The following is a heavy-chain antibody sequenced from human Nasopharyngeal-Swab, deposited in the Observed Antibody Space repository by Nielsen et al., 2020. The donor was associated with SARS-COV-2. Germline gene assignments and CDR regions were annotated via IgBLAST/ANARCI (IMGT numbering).Heavy chain of an antibody. J-gene: IGHJ6*02. CDR2: IYPGDSDT. CDR1: GYSFTSYW. D-gene: IGHD6-13*01. V-gene: IGHV5-51*01. CDR3: ARLPGYSSFRCYYGMDV. Sequence: GASLKISCKGSGYSFTSYWIGWVRQMPGKGLEWMGIIYPGDSDTRYSPSFQGQVTISADKSISTAYLQWSSLKASDTAMYCCARLPGYSSFRCYYGMDVWGQGTTVTVSS.